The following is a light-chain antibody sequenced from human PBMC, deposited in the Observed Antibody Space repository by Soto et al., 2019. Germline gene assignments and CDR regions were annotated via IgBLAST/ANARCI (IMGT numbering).Light chain of an antibody. CDR3: LQDYNYPPT. V-gene: IGKV1-6*01. Sequence: AIQMTQYPSSLSSSAGDRVTITCRASQGIRNDLGWYQQKPGKAPKLLIYAASSLQSGVPSRFSGSGSGTDFTLTISSLQPEDFATYYCLQDYNYPPTFGQGTKVDI. CDR1: QGIRND. CDR2: AAS. J-gene: IGKJ1*01.